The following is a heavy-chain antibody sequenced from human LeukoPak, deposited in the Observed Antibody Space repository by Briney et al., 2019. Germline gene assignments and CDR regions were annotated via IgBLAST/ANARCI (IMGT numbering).Heavy chain of an antibody. CDR3: ARRYCSSTSCLFDY. J-gene: IGHJ4*02. V-gene: IGHV3-48*03. D-gene: IGHD2-2*01. Sequence: GGSLRLSCAASGFIFSNYEMNWVRQAPGKGLEWVSHISSSGSTIYYADSVKGRFTISRDNAKNSLYLQMNSLRAEDTAVYYCARRYCSSTSCLFDYWGQGTLVTVSS. CDR1: GFIFSNYE. CDR2: ISSSGSTI.